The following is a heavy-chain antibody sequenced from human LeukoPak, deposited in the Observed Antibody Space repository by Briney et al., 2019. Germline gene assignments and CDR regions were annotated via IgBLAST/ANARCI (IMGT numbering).Heavy chain of an antibody. J-gene: IGHJ6*02. V-gene: IGHV3-7*03. D-gene: IGHD6-19*01. CDR3: ARERWDIAVAGTGYYYYYGMDV. CDR2: IKQDGSEK. CDR1: GFTFSSYW. Sequence: PGGSLRLSCAASGFTFSSYWMSWVRQAPGKGLEWVANIKQDGSEKYYVDSVKGRFTISRDNAKNSLYLQMNSLRAEDTAVYYCARERWDIAVAGTGYYYYYGMDVWGQGTTVTVSS.